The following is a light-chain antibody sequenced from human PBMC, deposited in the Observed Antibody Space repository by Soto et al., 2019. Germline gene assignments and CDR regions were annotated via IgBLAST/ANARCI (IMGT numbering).Light chain of an antibody. CDR1: PSVANF. CDR2: GAS. J-gene: IGKJ5*01. V-gene: IGKV3-20*01. CDR3: QQYGSSPHT. Sequence: EIVLTQSPATLSLSPGERATVSCRSSPSVANFVAWYQQKPGQAPRLLIYGASSRATGIPDRFSGSGSGTDFTLTISRLGPEDFAVYYCQQYGSSPHTFGQGTRLEI.